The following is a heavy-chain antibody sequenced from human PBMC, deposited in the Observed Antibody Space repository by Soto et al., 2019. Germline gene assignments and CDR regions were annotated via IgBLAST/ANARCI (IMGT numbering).Heavy chain of an antibody. CDR1: GYTFTGYY. CDR3: ARAGPFRSLIAAAGPTWDWFDT. V-gene: IGHV1-2*04. CDR2: INPNSGGT. Sequence: KNPPASVKVSCKASGYTFTGYYMHWVRQAPGQGLEWMGWINPNSGGTNYAQKFQGWVTRTRDPSISTAYMELSRLRSDDTAVYYCARAGPFRSLIAAAGPTWDWFDTWGQGTQVTV. J-gene: IGHJ5*02. D-gene: IGHD6-13*01.